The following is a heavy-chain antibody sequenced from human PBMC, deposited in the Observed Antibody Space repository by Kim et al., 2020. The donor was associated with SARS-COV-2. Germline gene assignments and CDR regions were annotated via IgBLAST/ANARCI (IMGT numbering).Heavy chain of an antibody. D-gene: IGHD3-9*01. V-gene: IGHV4-59*01. Sequence: LKSRVTISVDTSKNQFSLKLSSVTAADTAVYYCASSPYYDILTGSSLFDYWGQGTLVTVSS. J-gene: IGHJ4*02. CDR3: ASSPYYDILTGSSLFDY.